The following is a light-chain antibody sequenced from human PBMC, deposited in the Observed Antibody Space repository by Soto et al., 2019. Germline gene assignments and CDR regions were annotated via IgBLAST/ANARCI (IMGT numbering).Light chain of an antibody. CDR1: NIDVGGYNY. J-gene: IGLJ1*01. V-gene: IGLV2-14*01. Sequence: QSVLTQPASVSRSPGQSITISCTGTNIDVGGYNYVSWYQQHPGKAPRLIISDVSNRPSGVSNRFSGSKSGNTASLTISGLQAEDEADYYCNSYRSTSARYVFGTGPKVTVL. CDR3: NSYRSTSARYV. CDR2: DVS.